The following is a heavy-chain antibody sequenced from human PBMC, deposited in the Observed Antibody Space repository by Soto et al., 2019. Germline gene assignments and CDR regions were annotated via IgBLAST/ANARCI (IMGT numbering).Heavy chain of an antibody. V-gene: IGHV3-21*01. J-gene: IGHJ6*02. CDR2: ISSSSSYI. D-gene: IGHD6-19*01. Sequence: PGGSLRLSCAASGFTFSSYSMYWVRQAPGKGLEWVSSISSSSSYIYYADSVKGRFTISRDNAKNSLYLQMNSLRAEDTAVYYCARDPNGRHQCYGMDVWGQGTTVTVSS. CDR3: ARDPNGRHQCYGMDV. CDR1: GFTFSSYS.